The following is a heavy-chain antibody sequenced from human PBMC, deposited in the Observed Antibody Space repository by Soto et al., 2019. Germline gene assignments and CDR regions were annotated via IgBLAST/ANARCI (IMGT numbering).Heavy chain of an antibody. CDR3: ARAVGADDF. CDR2: IKKDGSAK. V-gene: IGHV3-7*03. D-gene: IGHD1-26*01. Sequence: EVQLVESGGGLVQPGGSLRLSCVASGFTLGTYWVTWVRPAPGKGLEWVANIKKDGSAKYYVDSVKGRFTISRDNGKNAVYLQMNSLRPEDTAMYYCARAVGADDFWGQGTLVTVSS. CDR1: GFTLGTYW. J-gene: IGHJ4*02.